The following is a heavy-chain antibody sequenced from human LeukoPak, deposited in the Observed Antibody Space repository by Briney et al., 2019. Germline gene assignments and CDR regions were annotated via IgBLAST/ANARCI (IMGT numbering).Heavy chain of an antibody. Sequence: SETLSLTCTVSGDTMISYYWSWIRPPPGKGLEWIGYIHYSGSTNYNPSLKSRVTISVDTSKNQFSLKLSSVTAADTAMYYCARAPLALIVFDTWGQGTMVTVSS. V-gene: IGHV4-59*01. CDR3: ARAPLALIVFDT. J-gene: IGHJ3*02. D-gene: IGHD2-21*01. CDR1: GDTMISYY. CDR2: IHYSGST.